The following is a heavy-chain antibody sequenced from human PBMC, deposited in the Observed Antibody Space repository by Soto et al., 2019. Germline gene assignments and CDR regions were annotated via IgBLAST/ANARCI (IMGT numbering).Heavy chain of an antibody. CDR2: IWYDGSKE. CDR3: ARSDGSGSRAYSGGDV. Sequence: QVQLVESGGDVVQPGRSLRLSCIASGFTFSSYGMHWVRQPPGKGLEWVTVIWYDGSKEYYADSVNGRFTISRDNSKNTLYLQMKRLRAEDTAVYYCARSDGSGSRAYSGGDVWGQGTTVTVTS. V-gene: IGHV3-33*01. CDR1: GFTFSSYG. D-gene: IGHD3-10*01. J-gene: IGHJ6*02.